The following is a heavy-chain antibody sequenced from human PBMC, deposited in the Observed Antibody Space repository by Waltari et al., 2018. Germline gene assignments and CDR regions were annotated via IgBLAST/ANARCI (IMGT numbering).Heavy chain of an antibody. Sequence: QVQLVESGGGVVQPGRSLRLSCAASGFTFSSYGMHWVRQAPGKGLEWVAVIWYDESNKYYVDSVKGRFTISRDNAKNSLYLQMNGLRAEDTAVYYCARGGPQRYYYYGMDVWGQGTTVTVSS. V-gene: IGHV3-33*01. CDR1: GFTFSSYG. D-gene: IGHD3-16*01. CDR2: IWYDESNK. J-gene: IGHJ6*02. CDR3: ARGGPQRYYYYGMDV.